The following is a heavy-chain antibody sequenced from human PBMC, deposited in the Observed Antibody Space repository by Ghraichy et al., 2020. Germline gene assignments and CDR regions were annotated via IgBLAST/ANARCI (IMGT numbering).Heavy chain of an antibody. J-gene: IGHJ4*02. Sequence: GGSLRLSCAASGFTFSRYWMSWVRQGPGKGLELVANIKEDGSEKYYVDSVKGRFTISRDNAKNSLYLQMNSLRAEDTALYYCARDPWIGDWLDWGQGTLVTVPS. V-gene: IGHV3-7*03. CDR3: ARDPWIGDWLD. CDR1: GFTFSRYW. CDR2: IKEDGSEK. D-gene: IGHD3/OR15-3a*01.